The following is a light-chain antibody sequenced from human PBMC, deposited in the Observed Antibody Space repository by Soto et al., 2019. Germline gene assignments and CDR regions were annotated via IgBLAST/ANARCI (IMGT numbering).Light chain of an antibody. CDR2: KAS. V-gene: IGKV1-5*03. CDR3: KQYDSYALT. CDR1: QSIRSW. Sequence: DIQMTQSPSTLSAFVGDRVTITCRASQSIRSWLAWYQQKPGKAPKLLIYKASTLQSGVPSRFSGSGSGTEFTLTISSLQPDDFATYYCKQYDSYALTFDGGTKVEIK. J-gene: IGKJ4*01.